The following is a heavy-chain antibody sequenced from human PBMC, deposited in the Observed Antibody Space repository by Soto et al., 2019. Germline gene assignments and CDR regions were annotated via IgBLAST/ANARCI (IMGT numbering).Heavy chain of an antibody. CDR3: AREGGSYSKSNWFDP. Sequence: SVKVSCKASGGTFSSYAISWVPQAPGQGLEWMGGIIPIFGTANYAQKYQGRVTITADESTSTAYMELSSLRSEDTAVYYCAREGGSYSKSNWFDPWGQGTLVTVSS. CDR2: IIPIFGTA. V-gene: IGHV1-69*13. CDR1: GGTFSSYA. D-gene: IGHD1-26*01. J-gene: IGHJ5*02.